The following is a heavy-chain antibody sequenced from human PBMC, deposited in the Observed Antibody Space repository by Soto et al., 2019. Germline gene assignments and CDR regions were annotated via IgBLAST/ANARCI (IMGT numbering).Heavy chain of an antibody. J-gene: IGHJ5*02. CDR1: GFTFGTYA. D-gene: IGHD5-18*01. V-gene: IGHV3-23*01. CDR2: ISGSGGST. CDR3: AKDRSVDTRDWFDP. Sequence: PGGSLPLSCAASGFTFGTYAMNWVRQAPGKGLEWVSGISGSGGSTYYTDSVKGRFTISRDNSKNTLYLQMNSLRADDTAVYYCAKDRSVDTRDWFDPWGQGTLVTVSS.